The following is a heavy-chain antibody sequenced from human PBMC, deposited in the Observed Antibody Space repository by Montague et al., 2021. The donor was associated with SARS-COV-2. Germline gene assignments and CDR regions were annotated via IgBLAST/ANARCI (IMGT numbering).Heavy chain of an antibody. V-gene: IGHV4-31*03. J-gene: IGHJ3*02. CDR3: ARARITMIVVVNAFDI. Sequence: PLSLTCTVSGGSISSGGYYWSWIRQHPGKGLEWIGYIYYSGSTYYNPSLKSRVTISVDTSKNQFSLKLSSVTAADTAVYYCARARITMIVVVNAFDIWGQGTMVTVSS. CDR2: IYYSGST. CDR1: GGSISSGGYY. D-gene: IGHD3-22*01.